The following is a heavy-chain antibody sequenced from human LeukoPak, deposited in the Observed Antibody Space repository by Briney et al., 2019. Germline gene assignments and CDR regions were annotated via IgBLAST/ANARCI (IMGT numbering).Heavy chain of an antibody. J-gene: IGHJ4*02. D-gene: IGHD3-10*01. Sequence: PGGSLRLSCAASGFTFSSYAMHWVRQAPGKGLEWVAVISYDGSNKYYADSVKGRFTISRDNSKNTLYLQMNSLRAEDTAVYYCAKDTSYYASGSDYWGQGTLVTVSS. CDR3: AKDTSYYASGSDY. CDR1: GFTFSSYA. V-gene: IGHV3-30-3*01. CDR2: ISYDGSNK.